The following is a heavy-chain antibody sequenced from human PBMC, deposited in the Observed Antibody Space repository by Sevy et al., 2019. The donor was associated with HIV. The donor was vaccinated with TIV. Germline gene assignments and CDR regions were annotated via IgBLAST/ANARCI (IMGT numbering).Heavy chain of an antibody. J-gene: IGHJ4*02. V-gene: IGHV1-69*10. CDR1: GGSLSDYG. CDR3: ASVRPCGGDCYFFDS. CDR2: IIPRVGLT. D-gene: IGHD2-21*01. Sequence: ASVKVSCKASGGSLSDYGMNWVRQAPGQGLEWTGGIIPRVGLTNYAQKFHDRVTITADESTSTVYIEVRRLTSEDTGVYDCASVRPCGGDCYFFDSWGQGTLVTVSS.